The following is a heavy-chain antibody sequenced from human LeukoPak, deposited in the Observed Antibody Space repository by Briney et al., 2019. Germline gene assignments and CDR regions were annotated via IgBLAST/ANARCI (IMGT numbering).Heavy chain of an antibody. J-gene: IGHJ5*02. V-gene: IGHV4-31*03. D-gene: IGHD2-15*01. CDR3: AISIEDSNWFDP. CDR2: IYYSGST. CDR1: GGSISSGGYY. Sequence: SQTLSLTCTVSGGSISSGGYYWSWIRQHPGKGLEWIGYIYYSGSTYYNPSLKSRVTISVDTSKNQFSLKLNSVTAADTAVYYCAISIEDSNWFDPWGQGTLVTVSS.